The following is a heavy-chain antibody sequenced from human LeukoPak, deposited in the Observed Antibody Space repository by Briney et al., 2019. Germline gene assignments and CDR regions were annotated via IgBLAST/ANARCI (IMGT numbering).Heavy chain of an antibody. D-gene: IGHD1-26*01. J-gene: IGHJ4*02. Sequence: SETLSLTCTVSGGSISSSSYYWGWIRQPPGKGLEWIGSIYYSGSTYYNPSLKSRVTISVDTSKNQFSLKLSSVTAADTAVYYCARGGELLRDGFDYWGQGTLVTVSS. CDR2: IYYSGST. V-gene: IGHV4-39*07. CDR1: GGSISSSSYY. CDR3: ARGGELLRDGFDY.